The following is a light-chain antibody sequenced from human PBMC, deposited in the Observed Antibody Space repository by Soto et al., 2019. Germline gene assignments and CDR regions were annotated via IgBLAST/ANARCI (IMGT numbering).Light chain of an antibody. Sequence: QAVVTQPPSVSGAPGQRVTISCTGGSSNMGAGYDVHWYRQFPGTAPKLLVYGNSNRPSGISDRFSASKSGSSASLAITGLQAEDEADYYCQSYDTSLRACVFGGGTKLTVL. J-gene: IGLJ3*02. CDR3: QSYDTSLRACV. CDR1: SSNMGAGYD. CDR2: GNS. V-gene: IGLV1-40*01.